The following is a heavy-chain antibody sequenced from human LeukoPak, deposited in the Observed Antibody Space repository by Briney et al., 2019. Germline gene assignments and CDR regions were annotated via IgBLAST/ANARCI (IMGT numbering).Heavy chain of an antibody. CDR3: ARTLGVPYYYYGMDV. J-gene: IGHJ6*02. CDR2: IYYSGST. V-gene: IGHV4-61*01. Sequence: SETLSLTCTVSGGSVNSGSYYWNWIRQPPGKGLEWIGYIYYSGSTNYNPSLKSRVTISVDTSKNQFSLKLSSVTAADTAVYYCARTLGVPYYYYGMDVWGQGTTVTVSS. D-gene: IGHD2-8*01. CDR1: GGSVNSGSYY.